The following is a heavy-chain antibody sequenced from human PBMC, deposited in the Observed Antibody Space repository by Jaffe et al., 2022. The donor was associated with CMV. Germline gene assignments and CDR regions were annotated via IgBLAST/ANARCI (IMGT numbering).Heavy chain of an antibody. D-gene: IGHD2-2*01. CDR3: ARGGECSSTSCGEAYYYYMDV. CDR2: IYYSGST. V-gene: IGHV4-59*01. CDR1: GGSISSYY. J-gene: IGHJ6*03. Sequence: QVQLQESGPGLVKPSETLSLTCTVSGGSISSYYWSWIRQPPGKGLEWIGYIYYSGSTNYNPSLKSRVTISVDTSKNQFSLKLSSVTAADTAVYYCARGGECSSTSCGEAYYYYMDVWGKGTTVTVSS.